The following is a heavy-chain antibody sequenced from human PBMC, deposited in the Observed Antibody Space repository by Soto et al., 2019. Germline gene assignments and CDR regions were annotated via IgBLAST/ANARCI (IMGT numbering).Heavy chain of an antibody. Sequence: SVKVSCKISGGTFSRYSISWVRQAPGQGLEWMGGIVPIFGTRNYAQKFQDRVTITTDESATTAHMELSNLRSEDTAVYYCARPYEGGYFSNHHYYYALGVWGQGTAVTVSS. D-gene: IGHD3-22*01. CDR3: ARPYEGGYFSNHHYYYALGV. J-gene: IGHJ6*02. CDR1: GGTFSRYS. CDR2: IVPIFGTR. V-gene: IGHV1-69*05.